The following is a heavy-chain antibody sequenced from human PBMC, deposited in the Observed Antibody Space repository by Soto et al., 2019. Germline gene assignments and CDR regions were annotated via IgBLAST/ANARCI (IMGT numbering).Heavy chain of an antibody. D-gene: IGHD3-3*01. CDR1: GFTFGSYA. CDR3: AKYDFWSGNYYYYYYMDV. J-gene: IGHJ6*03. CDR2: ISGSGGST. V-gene: IGHV3-23*01. Sequence: GGSLRLSCAASGFTFGSYAMSWVRQAPGKGLEWVSAISGSGGSTYYADSVKGRFTISRDNSKNTLYLQMNSLRAEDTAVYYCAKYDFWSGNYYYYYYMDVWGKGTTVTVSS.